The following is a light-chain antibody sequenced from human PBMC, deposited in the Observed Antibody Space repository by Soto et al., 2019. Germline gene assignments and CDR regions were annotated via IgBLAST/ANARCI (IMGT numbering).Light chain of an antibody. Sequence: EIVLTQSPATLCLSAGERATLSCRASQSVSSYLAWYQQKPGQAPRLLIYDTSNRATGIPARFSGSGSGTDFTLTINSLEPEDFAVYYCQQRSNWLFFGGGTKVEIK. CDR2: DTS. J-gene: IGKJ4*01. CDR1: QSVSSY. V-gene: IGKV3-11*01. CDR3: QQRSNWLF.